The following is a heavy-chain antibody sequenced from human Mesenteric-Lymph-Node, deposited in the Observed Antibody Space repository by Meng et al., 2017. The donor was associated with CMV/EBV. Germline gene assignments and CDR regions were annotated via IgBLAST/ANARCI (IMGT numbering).Heavy chain of an antibody. J-gene: IGHJ4*02. CDR3: ARVGRRGLIAPQDH. Sequence: GESLKISCAASGSTFSNYWMHWVRQTPGEGLVWVSHINNDGGGTTYADSVKGRFTISRDNARNTLYLQMNSLRAEDTAVYYCARVGRRGLIAPQDHWGQGTLVTVSS. CDR2: INNDGGGT. CDR1: GSTFSNYW. V-gene: IGHV3-74*03. D-gene: IGHD6-6*01.